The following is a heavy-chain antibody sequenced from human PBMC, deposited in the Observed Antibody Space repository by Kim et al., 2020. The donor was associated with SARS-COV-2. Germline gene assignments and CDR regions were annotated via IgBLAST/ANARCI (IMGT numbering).Heavy chain of an antibody. D-gene: IGHD6-13*01. CDR1: GVSISNYY. CDR3: ARHGTHSSSWVSWLDP. Sequence: SETLSLTCTVSGVSISNYYWSWIRQPPGKGLEWIGYIYYSGGTNYDPSLKSRVTISVDTSKNQFSLKLRSVTAADTAVYYCARHGTHSSSWVSWLDPWGQGTLVTVSS. CDR2: IYYSGGT. V-gene: IGHV4-59*08. J-gene: IGHJ5*02.